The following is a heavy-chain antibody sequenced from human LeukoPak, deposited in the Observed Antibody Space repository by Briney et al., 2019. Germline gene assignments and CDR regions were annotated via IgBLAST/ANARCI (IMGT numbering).Heavy chain of an antibody. CDR1: GGTFSSYA. CDR2: IIPIFGTA. V-gene: IGHV1-69*13. Sequence: ASVKVSCKASGGTFSSYAISWVRQAPRQGLEWMGGIIPIFGTANYAQMFQGRVTITADESTSTAYMELSSLRSEDTAVYYCARVDGGYSYGFDYWGQGTLVTVSS. CDR3: ARVDGGYSYGFDY. D-gene: IGHD5-18*01. J-gene: IGHJ4*02.